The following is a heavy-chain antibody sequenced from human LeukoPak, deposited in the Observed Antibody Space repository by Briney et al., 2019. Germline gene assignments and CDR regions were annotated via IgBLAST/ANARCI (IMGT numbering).Heavy chain of an antibody. CDR2: ISAYNGNT. J-gene: IGHJ3*02. Sequence: ASVKVSCKASGYTFTNYGISWVRQAPGQGLEWMGWISAYNGNTNYAQKLQGRVTMTTDTSTSTAYMELRSLRSDDTAVYYCARDRYSDSSGWNAFDIWGQGTMVTVSS. V-gene: IGHV1-18*01. CDR1: GYTFTNYG. D-gene: IGHD3-22*01. CDR3: ARDRYSDSSGWNAFDI.